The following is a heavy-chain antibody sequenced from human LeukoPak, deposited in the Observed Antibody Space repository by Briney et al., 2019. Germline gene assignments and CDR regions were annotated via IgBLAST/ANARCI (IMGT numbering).Heavy chain of an antibody. CDR2: ISYDGSNK. CDR3: ARGTTTGTPFDY. D-gene: IGHD1-1*01. V-gene: IGHV3-30-3*01. J-gene: IGHJ4*02. CDR1: GFTFSSYA. Sequence: PGGSLRLSCSASGFTFSSYAMHWVRQAPGKGLEWVAVISYDGSNKYYVDSVRGRFTISRDNSKNTLYLQMNSLRAEDTAVYYCARGTTTGTPFDYWGQGTLVTVSS.